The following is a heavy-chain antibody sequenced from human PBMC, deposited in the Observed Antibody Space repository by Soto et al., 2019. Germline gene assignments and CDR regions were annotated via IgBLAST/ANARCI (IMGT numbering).Heavy chain of an antibody. V-gene: IGHV4-34*01. CDR2: INHSGST. CDR3: ARVVPAAMSVGNDY. J-gene: IGHJ4*02. Sequence: SETLSLTCAVYGGSFSGYYLSWIRQPPGKGLEWIGEINHSGSTNYNPSLKSRVTISVDTSKNQFSLKLSSVTAADTAVYYCARVVPAAMSVGNDYWGQGTLVTVSS. CDR1: GGSFSGYY. D-gene: IGHD2-2*01.